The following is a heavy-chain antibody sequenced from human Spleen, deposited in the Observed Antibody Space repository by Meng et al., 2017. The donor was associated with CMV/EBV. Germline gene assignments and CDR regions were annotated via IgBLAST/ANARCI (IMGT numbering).Heavy chain of an antibody. CDR3: ARDKNNFGRKLFGMDV. D-gene: IGHD1-20*01. CDR2: ISWNGDNI. Sequence: GGSLRLSCAASGFTFDDHAMHWVRQAPGKGLEWVSGISWNGDNIGYADSVEGRFTISRDNAQNSLSLQMNSLRVEDSAFYYCARDKNNFGRKLFGMDVWGQGTTVTVSS. J-gene: IGHJ6*02. V-gene: IGHV3-9*01. CDR1: GFTFDDHA.